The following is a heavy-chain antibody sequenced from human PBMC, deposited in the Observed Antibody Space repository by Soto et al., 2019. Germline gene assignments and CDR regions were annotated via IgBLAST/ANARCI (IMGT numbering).Heavy chain of an antibody. CDR2: IIPIFGTA. CDR3: ASRASSRWYAGEKYNWFDP. J-gene: IGHJ5*02. Sequence: QVQLVQSGAEVKNPGSSVKVSCKASGGTFSSYAISWVRQAPGQGLKWLGGIIPIFGTANYAQKFQGRVTITAVESTSSASMELSSLRSEDTAVYYCASRASSRWYAGEKYNWFDPWGQGALVTVAS. V-gene: IGHV1-69*12. CDR1: GGTFSSYA. D-gene: IGHD6-13*01.